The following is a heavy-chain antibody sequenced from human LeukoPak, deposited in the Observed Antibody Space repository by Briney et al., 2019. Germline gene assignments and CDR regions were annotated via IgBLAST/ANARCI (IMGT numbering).Heavy chain of an antibody. CDR2: IYYSGST. J-gene: IGHJ3*02. V-gene: IGHV4-59*01. Sequence: KPSETLSLTCTVSGGSISSYYWSWIRQPPGKGREWIGYIYYSGSTNYNPSLKSRVTISVDTSKNQFSLKLSSVTAADTAVYYCAREYYYDSSGYYLPYAFDIWGQGTMVTVSS. CDR1: GGSISSYY. D-gene: IGHD3-22*01. CDR3: AREYYYDSSGYYLPYAFDI.